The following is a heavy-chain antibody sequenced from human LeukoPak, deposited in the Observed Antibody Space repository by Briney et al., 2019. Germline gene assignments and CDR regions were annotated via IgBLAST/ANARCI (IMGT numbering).Heavy chain of an antibody. J-gene: IGHJ3*02. D-gene: IGHD4/OR15-4a*01. CDR1: GASISSYY. CDR3: ARHNGAYGGAFDS. V-gene: IGHV4-59*08. CDR2: IFYSGST. Sequence: NPSETLSLPGTVSGASISSYYWSWIRQPPLKGLEWIGYIFYSGSTSYEPSLRSRVAMSVDTSNNQLSLRLSSVTAADTAVYYCARHNGAYGGAFDSWGQGTMVTVSS.